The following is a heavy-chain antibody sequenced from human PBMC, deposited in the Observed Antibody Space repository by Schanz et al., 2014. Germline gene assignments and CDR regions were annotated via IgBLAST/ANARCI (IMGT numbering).Heavy chain of an antibody. CDR2: ISYSGST. V-gene: IGHV4-59*01. J-gene: IGHJ4*02. D-gene: IGHD1-26*01. CDR3: ARDKSGTYYTFDL. CDR1: GDSILSYY. Sequence: QVQLQESGPRLVKSSETLSLACVVSGDSILSYYWSWIRQPPGKGLEWIGYISYSGSTNYSPSLKSRVTISLDTSNNQISLKLRSVSAADTAVYYCARDKSGTYYTFDLWGPGTQVTVSS.